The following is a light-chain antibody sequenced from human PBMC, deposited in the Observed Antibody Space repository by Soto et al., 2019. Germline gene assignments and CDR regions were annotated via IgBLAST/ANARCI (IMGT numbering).Light chain of an antibody. J-gene: IGLJ2*01. Sequence: QSVLTQPRSVSGSPGQSVTIACTGTSSDVGVYNYVSWYQQHPGKAPKLMIFDVSKRPSGVPDRFAGSKSGNTAALTISGLQAEDEADYDCCSYAGGYTLIFGGGTTPTVL. CDR2: DVS. CDR3: CSYAGGYTLI. CDR1: SSDVGVYNY. V-gene: IGLV2-11*01.